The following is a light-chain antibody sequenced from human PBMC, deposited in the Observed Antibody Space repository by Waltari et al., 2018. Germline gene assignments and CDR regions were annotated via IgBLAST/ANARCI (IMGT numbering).Light chain of an antibody. CDR3: HQYNTWPPAT. V-gene: IGKV3-15*01. J-gene: IGKJ2*01. CDR1: RRVGFN. CDR2: DAS. Sequence: VLTQSPATLYVSPGDTATLSCRASRRVGFNLAWYQQKPGQAPRLLIYDASKWATGIPARFSAAGSGTEFTLTIISLQSKDSAIYYCHQYNTWPPATFGQGTKLDI.